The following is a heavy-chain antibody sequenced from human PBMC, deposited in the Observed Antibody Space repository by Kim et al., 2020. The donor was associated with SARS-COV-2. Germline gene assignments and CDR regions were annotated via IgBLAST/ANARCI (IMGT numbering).Heavy chain of an antibody. Sequence: RFTISRDNAKNSLYLQMNSLRAEDTAVYYCAREGRPRGGYCSGGSCYLVYWGQGTLVTVSS. J-gene: IGHJ4*02. D-gene: IGHD2-15*01. CDR3: AREGRPRGGYCSGGSCYLVY. V-gene: IGHV3-11*05.